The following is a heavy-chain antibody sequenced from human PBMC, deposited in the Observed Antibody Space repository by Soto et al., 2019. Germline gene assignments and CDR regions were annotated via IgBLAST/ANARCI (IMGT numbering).Heavy chain of an antibody. CDR1: GFTFSVYS. CDR2: ITSDTKTI. Sequence: EVQLVESGGALVQRGGTLRLSCVASGFTFSVYSMNWVRQAPGKGLEWFSYITSDTKTIKYADSVKGRFTISRDNAKNSVYLQMNSLRDEDTAVHYCARSVEGHFDYWGQGTVVTVSS. V-gene: IGHV3-48*02. D-gene: IGHD6-19*01. J-gene: IGHJ4*02. CDR3: ARSVEGHFDY.